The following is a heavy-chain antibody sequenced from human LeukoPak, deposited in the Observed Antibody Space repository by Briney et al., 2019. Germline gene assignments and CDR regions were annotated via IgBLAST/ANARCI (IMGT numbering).Heavy chain of an antibody. CDR1: GFTFSSYA. CDR2: ISHTGSAN. CDR3: ARDRSFYCTNGVCYIFDY. V-gene: IGHV3-48*03. Sequence: GGSLRLSCAASGFTFSSYAMNWVRQAPGKGLEWVSYISHTGSANSYADSVKGRFTISRDNAKNSLYLQMNSLRAEDTALYYCARDRSFYCTNGVCYIFDYWGQGTLVTVSS. D-gene: IGHD2-8*01. J-gene: IGHJ4*02.